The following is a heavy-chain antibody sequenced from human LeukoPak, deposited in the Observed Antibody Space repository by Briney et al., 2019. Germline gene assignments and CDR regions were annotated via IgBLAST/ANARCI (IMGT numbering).Heavy chain of an antibody. CDR1: GFVVTSNS. D-gene: IGHD5-12*01. CDR2: LYSGGGT. CDR3: VRDVVGNSYTG. Sequence: PGGSLRLSCAASGFVVTSNSMSWVRQAPGKGLEWVSILYSGGGTYYADSVKGRFTISRDNSKNTLYLQMNSLRVEDTAVYYCVRDVVGNSYTGWGQGTLVTVSS. V-gene: IGHV3-53*01. J-gene: IGHJ4*02.